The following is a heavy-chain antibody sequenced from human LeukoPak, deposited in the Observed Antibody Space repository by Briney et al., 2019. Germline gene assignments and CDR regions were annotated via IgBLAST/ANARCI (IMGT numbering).Heavy chain of an antibody. Sequence: SETLSLTCTVSGYSISSGHYWGWIRQPPGKGLEWIGSIYHSGSTYYNPSLKSRVTISVDTSKNQFSLKLRSVTAADTAVYYCARVTGYMIEDYFDYWGQGILVAVSS. J-gene: IGHJ4*02. V-gene: IGHV4-38-2*02. CDR1: GYSISSGHY. D-gene: IGHD3-9*01. CDR3: ARVTGYMIEDYFDY. CDR2: IYHSGST.